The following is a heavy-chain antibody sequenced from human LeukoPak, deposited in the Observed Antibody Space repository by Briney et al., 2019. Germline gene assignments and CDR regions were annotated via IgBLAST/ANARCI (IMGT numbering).Heavy chain of an antibody. D-gene: IGHD3-22*01. CDR3: ARDRSNSAYSHDAFDI. CDR2: SSPTGRAT. Sequence: PGGSLRLSCAASGFIFSSYGMYWVRQAPGEGLEWVSYSSPTGRATYYADSVRGRFTVSRDDAKSSLYLQMNSLRVDDTAVYYCARDRSNSAYSHDAFDIWGQGTMVTVSS. J-gene: IGHJ3*02. V-gene: IGHV3-48*01. CDR1: GFIFSSYG.